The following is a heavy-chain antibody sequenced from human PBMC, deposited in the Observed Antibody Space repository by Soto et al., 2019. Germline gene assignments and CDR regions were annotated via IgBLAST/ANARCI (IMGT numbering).Heavy chain of an antibody. CDR1: GFTFSSYA. J-gene: IGHJ5*02. CDR3: AKIPSGYVPHNWFDP. Sequence: PGGSLRLSCAASGFTFSSYAMSWVRQAPGKGLEWVSAISGSGGSTYYADSVKGRFTISRDNSKNALYLQMNSLRAEDTAVYYCAKIPSGYVPHNWFDPWGQGTLVTVSS. V-gene: IGHV3-23*01. D-gene: IGHD3-16*01. CDR2: ISGSGGST.